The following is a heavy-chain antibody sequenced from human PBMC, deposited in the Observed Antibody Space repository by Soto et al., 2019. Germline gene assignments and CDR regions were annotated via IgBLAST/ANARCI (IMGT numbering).Heavy chain of an antibody. CDR1: GFTFSDYY. CDR3: ARDPYMNYASYWFDP. D-gene: IGHD1-7*01. Sequence: KPGGSLRLSCAASGFTFSDYYMSWIRQVPGKGLEWISYITTSGDVLYYADSVKGRFTISRDNAKDSLYLEMNSLRAEDTAVYYCARDPYMNYASYWFDPWGQGTLVTVSS. CDR2: ITTSGDVL. J-gene: IGHJ5*02. V-gene: IGHV3-11*01.